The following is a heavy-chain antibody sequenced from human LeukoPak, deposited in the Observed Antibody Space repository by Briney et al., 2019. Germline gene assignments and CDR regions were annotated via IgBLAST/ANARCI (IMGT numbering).Heavy chain of an antibody. CDR2: IYNGGST. Sequence: GGSLRLSCAASGFTVSSNYMSWVRQAPGKGLEWVSVIYNGGSTYYADSVKGRFTISRDNSKNTLYLQMNSLRAEDTAVYYCARVSGELLGPYYFDYWGQGTLVTVSS. CDR3: ARVSGELLGPYYFDY. CDR1: GFTVSSNY. J-gene: IGHJ4*02. V-gene: IGHV3-53*01. D-gene: IGHD3-10*01.